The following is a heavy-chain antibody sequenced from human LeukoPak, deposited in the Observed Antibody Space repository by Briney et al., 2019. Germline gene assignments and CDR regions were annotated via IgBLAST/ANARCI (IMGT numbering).Heavy chain of an antibody. J-gene: IGHJ4*02. CDR3: GRGGGDCYPSPQGFDN. CDR2: ISYDGNHI. Sequence: PGRSLRLSCAASGFTFSSYAMHWVRQAPGKGLEWVAVISYDGNHIFYADSVKGRFTISRDNSKNTLYLQMNSLTTEDTAVYYCGRGGGDCYPSPQGFDNWGKGTLVTVSP. CDR1: GFTFSSYA. D-gene: IGHD2-21*02. V-gene: IGHV3-30*04.